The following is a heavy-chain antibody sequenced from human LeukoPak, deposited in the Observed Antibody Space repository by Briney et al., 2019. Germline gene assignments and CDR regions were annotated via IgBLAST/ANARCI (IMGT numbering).Heavy chain of an antibody. Sequence: PSETLSLTCTVSGGSISSGSYYWGWIRQPPGKGLEWIGGIYYSGSTYYNPSLKSRVTISVDTSKNQFSLKLSSVTAADTAVYYCARLRPHCGGDCFTYYFDYWGQGTLVTVSS. CDR2: IYYSGST. J-gene: IGHJ4*02. D-gene: IGHD2-21*01. V-gene: IGHV4-39*01. CDR3: ARLRPHCGGDCFTYYFDY. CDR1: GGSISSGSYY.